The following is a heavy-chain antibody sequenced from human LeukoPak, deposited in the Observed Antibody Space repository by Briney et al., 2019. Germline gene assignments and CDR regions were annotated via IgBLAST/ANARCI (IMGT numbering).Heavy chain of an antibody. J-gene: IGHJ6*03. CDR2: IYYGSVFYSVST. V-gene: IGHV4-39*07. CDR3: ARLGYCSGGSCYYYYYMDV. D-gene: IGHD2-15*01. CDR1: DGSISSSSYY. Sequence: SETLSLTCTVSDGSISSSSYYWGWIRQPPGKGLEWIGSIYYGSVFYSVSTYYNPSLKSRVTMSGDTSKNQFSLKLSSVTAADTAAYYCARLGYCSGGSCYYYYYMDVWGKGTTVTVSS.